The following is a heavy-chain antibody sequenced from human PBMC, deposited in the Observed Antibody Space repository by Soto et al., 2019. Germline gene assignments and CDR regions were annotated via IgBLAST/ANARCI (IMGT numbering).Heavy chain of an antibody. D-gene: IGHD6-19*01. CDR1: GFTFSNYA. Sequence: PGGSLRLSCAASGFTFSNYAMTCVRQAPGKGLEWVSGIIGSGGSTYYADSVKGRFTISRDNSKNTLYLQMNSLRAEDTAVYYCAKDHSYSSGRLFDYWGQGTLVTVSS. CDR3: AKDHSYSSGRLFDY. V-gene: IGHV3-23*01. CDR2: IIGSGGST. J-gene: IGHJ4*02.